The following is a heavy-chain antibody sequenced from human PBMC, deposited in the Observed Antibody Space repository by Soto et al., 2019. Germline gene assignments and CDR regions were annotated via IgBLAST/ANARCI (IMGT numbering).Heavy chain of an antibody. V-gene: IGHV3-30*18. Sequence: QVQLVESGGGVVQPGGSLRVSCAASGFSFSSYAMHWVRQAPVKGLERVAGMSYDASNKYYADSVKGRFTVSRDNSKNTLYLQMNSLRVEDTAVYHCAKDLWPERGSGSPLDYWGQGTLVTVSS. D-gene: IGHD6-19*01. CDR1: GFSFSSYA. J-gene: IGHJ4*02. CDR2: MSYDASNK. CDR3: AKDLWPERGSGSPLDY.